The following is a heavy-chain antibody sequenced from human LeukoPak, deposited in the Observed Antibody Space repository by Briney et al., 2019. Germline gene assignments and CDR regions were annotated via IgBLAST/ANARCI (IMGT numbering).Heavy chain of an antibody. CDR3: AREGYGSGVYYYYYYMDV. J-gene: IGHJ6*03. CDR1: GFTFTTYD. Sequence: GGSLRLSCAASGFTFTTYDMHWVRQATGKGLEWVSAIGTTGDTYYPGSVKGRFTISRENAKNSLYLQMNSLRAEDTALYYCAREGYGSGVYYYYYYMDVWGKGTTVTVSS. V-gene: IGHV3-13*01. D-gene: IGHD3-10*01. CDR2: IGTTGDT.